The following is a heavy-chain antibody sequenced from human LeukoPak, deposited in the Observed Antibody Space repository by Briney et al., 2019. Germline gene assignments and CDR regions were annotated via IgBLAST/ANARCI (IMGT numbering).Heavy chain of an antibody. Sequence: SETLSLTCTVSGGSIASGDYYWSWIRQRPGKGLEWIGYIFYSGSTYYNPSLKSRVTISVDTSKNQFSLKLSSVTAADTAVYYCARVGDYDSSGSFDYWGQGTLVTVSS. CDR1: GGSIASGDYY. CDR2: IFYSGST. D-gene: IGHD3-22*01. CDR3: ARVGDYDSSGSFDY. V-gene: IGHV4-30-4*01. J-gene: IGHJ4*02.